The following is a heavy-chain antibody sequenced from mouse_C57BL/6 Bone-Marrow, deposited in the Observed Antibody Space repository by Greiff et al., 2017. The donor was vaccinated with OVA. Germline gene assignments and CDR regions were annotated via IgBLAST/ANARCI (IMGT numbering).Heavy chain of an antibody. V-gene: IGHV5-6*02. CDR2: ISSGGSYT. D-gene: IGHD4-1*01. CDR1: GFTFSSYG. J-gene: IGHJ1*03. Sequence: DVMLVESGGDLVKPGGSLKLSCAASGFTFSSYGMSWVRQTPDKRLEWVATISSGGSYTYYPDSVKGRFTISRDNAKNTLYLQMSSLKSEDTAMYYCARHGGTGDWYFDVWGTGTTVTVSS. CDR3: ARHGGTGDWYFDV.